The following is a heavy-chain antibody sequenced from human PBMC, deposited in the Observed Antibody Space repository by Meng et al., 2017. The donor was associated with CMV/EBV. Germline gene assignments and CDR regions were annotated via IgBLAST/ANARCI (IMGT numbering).Heavy chain of an antibody. Sequence: GGSLRLSCAASGFTFSSYGMHWVRQAPGKGLEWVAVISYDGSNKYYADSVKGRFTISRDNSKNTLYLQMNSLRAEDTAVYYCARGKVPAAMGPYYYYGMDVWGQGTTVTVSS. CDR2: ISYDGSNK. J-gene: IGHJ6*02. D-gene: IGHD2-2*01. V-gene: IGHV3-30*19. CDR3: ARGKVPAAMGPYYYYGMDV. CDR1: GFTFSSYG.